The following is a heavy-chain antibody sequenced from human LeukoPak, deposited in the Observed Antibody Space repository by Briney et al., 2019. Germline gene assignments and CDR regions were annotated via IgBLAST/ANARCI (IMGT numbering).Heavy chain of an antibody. CDR1: GYTFTNYA. Sequence: ASVKVSCKASGYTFTNYAVHWVRQAPGQRPEWMGYINAGNGDTKYSKNFQDRVTITRDTSASTAYMEVSSLTSEDTALYSCVRDDCAADACYPGGYWGQGTLVTVSS. J-gene: IGHJ4*02. CDR2: INAGNGDT. D-gene: IGHD2-21*02. V-gene: IGHV1-3*01. CDR3: VRDDCAADACYPGGY.